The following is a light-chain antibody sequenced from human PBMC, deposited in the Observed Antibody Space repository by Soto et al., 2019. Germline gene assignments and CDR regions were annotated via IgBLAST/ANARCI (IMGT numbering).Light chain of an antibody. CDR2: ATT. CDR1: QSISSY. CDR3: QQSYTTPRT. Sequence: DLQMTQSPSSLSASVGDRVTITCRASQSISSYLNWYQQKPGKAPNLLIYATTTLQSGVPSRFSGSRSGTEFTLTISSLQPEDFATYYCQQSYTTPRTFGQGTKVEIK. J-gene: IGKJ1*01. V-gene: IGKV1-39*01.